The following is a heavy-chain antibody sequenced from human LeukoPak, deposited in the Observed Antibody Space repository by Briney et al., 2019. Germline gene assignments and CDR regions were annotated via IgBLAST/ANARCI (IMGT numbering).Heavy chain of an antibody. CDR3: ARGLVRGVIPDWFDP. CDR1: GYTFTSYA. CDR2: INAGNGNT. J-gene: IGHJ5*02. D-gene: IGHD3-10*01. V-gene: IGHV1-3*01. Sequence: ASVKVSCKASGYTFTSYAMHWVRQAPGQRLEWMGWINAGNGNTKYSQKFQGRVTVTRDTSASTAYMELSSLRSEDTAVYYCARGLVRGVIPDWFDPWGQGTLVTVSS.